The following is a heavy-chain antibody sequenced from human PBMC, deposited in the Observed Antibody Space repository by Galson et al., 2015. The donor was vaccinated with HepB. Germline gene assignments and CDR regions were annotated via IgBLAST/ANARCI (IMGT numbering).Heavy chain of an antibody. D-gene: IGHD3-22*01. V-gene: IGHV3-49*02. J-gene: IGHJ4*02. Sequence: APGKGLEWVGFIRSKAYGGTTEYAASVKGRFTISRDDSKSIAYLQMNSLKTEDTAVYYCTRDSNYYDSSGYYAFDYWGQGTLVTVSS. CDR3: TRDSNYYDSSGYYAFDY. CDR2: IRSKAYGGTT.